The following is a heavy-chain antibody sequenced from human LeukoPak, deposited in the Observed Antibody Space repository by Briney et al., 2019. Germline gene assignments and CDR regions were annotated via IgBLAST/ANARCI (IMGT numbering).Heavy chain of an antibody. D-gene: IGHD6-19*01. CDR3: ARAGYCSATSCQWVPLV. CDR1: GGSISTYY. CDR2: VTYSGNT. V-gene: IGHV4-59*01. J-gene: IGHJ6*02. Sequence: SETLSLTCTVSGGSISTYYWVWIRQSPVKELEWIGYVTYSGNTNYNPSLKSRVTISVDTSKNQLSLKLSSMTAADTAVYYCARAGYCSATSCQWVPLVWGQGTTVTVSS.